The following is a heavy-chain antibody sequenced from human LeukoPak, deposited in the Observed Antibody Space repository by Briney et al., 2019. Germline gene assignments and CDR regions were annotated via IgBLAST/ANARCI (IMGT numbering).Heavy chain of an antibody. V-gene: IGHV4-39*07. J-gene: IGHJ6*03. Sequence: PSETLSLTCTVSGGSISSSSYYWGWIRQPPGKGLEWIGSIYYSGSTYYNPSLKSRVTISVDTSKNQFSLKLSSVTAADTAVYYCASSYSSGWYPHYYYMDVWGKGTTVTISS. CDR2: IYYSGST. CDR3: ASSYSSGWYPHYYYMDV. D-gene: IGHD6-19*01. CDR1: GGSISSSSYY.